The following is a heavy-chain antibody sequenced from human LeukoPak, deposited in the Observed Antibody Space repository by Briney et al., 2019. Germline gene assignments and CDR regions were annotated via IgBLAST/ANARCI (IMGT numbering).Heavy chain of an antibody. V-gene: IGHV3-30-3*01. J-gene: IGHJ6*02. Sequence: GGSLRLSCAASGFTFSSYAMHWVRQAPGKGLEWVAVISYDGSNKYYADSVKGRFTISRDNSKNTLYLQMNSLRAEDTAVYYCAGYPPDIAMVKDYYYGMDVWGQGTTVTVSS. D-gene: IGHD5-18*01. CDR3: AGYPPDIAMVKDYYYGMDV. CDR1: GFTFSSYA. CDR2: ISYDGSNK.